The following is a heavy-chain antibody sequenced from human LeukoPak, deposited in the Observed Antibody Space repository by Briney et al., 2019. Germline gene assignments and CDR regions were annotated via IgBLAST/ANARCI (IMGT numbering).Heavy chain of an antibody. J-gene: IGHJ4*02. V-gene: IGHV3-7*01. CDR1: GFTISSYW. D-gene: IGHD6-19*01. CDR3: ARDSLSGWD. Sequence: PGGSLRLSCAASGFTISSYWMNWVRQAPGKGLEWVANIKQDGSEKKYVDSVKGRFTISRDNAKNSLYLQMNSLRAEDTAVYYCARDSLSGWDWGQGTLVTVSS. CDR2: IKQDGSEK.